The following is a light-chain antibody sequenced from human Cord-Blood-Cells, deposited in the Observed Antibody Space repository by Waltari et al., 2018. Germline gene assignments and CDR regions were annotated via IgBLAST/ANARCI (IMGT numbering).Light chain of an antibody. Sequence: QSALTQPASVSGSPGQSITISCTGTSSAVGSYNLVSWYQQHPGKANKLRINEGIKRPSGVSNRFSGSKSGNTASLTIAGLQAEDEADYYCCSYAGSSTVVFGGGTKLTVL. CDR2: EGI. CDR3: CSYAGSSTVV. J-gene: IGLJ2*01. CDR1: SSAVGSYNL. V-gene: IGLV2-23*01.